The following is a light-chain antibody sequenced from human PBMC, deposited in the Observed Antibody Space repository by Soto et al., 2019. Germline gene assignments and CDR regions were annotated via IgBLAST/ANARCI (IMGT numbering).Light chain of an antibody. Sequence: EIVLTQSPATLSLSPGERATLSCRASQSVSSYLAWYQQKPGQAPRLLIYGASTRATDIPATFTGSGSGTEFTLTISSLQSEDIAVHYCQQYNKWPQTFGQGTKVDIK. CDR2: GAS. CDR1: QSVSSY. J-gene: IGKJ1*01. V-gene: IGKV3-15*01. CDR3: QQYNKWPQT.